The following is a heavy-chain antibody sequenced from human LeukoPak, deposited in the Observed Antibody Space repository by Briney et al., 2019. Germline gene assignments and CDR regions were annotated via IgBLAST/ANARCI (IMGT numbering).Heavy chain of an antibody. Sequence: PSATLSLTCTVSGGSISSYYWSWIRQPPGKGLEWIGYIYYSGSTNYNPSLKSRVTISVDTSKNQFSLKLSSVTAADTAVYYCAGGFGRADYWGQGTLVTVSS. CDR1: GGSISSYY. V-gene: IGHV4-59*01. CDR3: AGGFGRADY. J-gene: IGHJ4*02. CDR2: IYYSGST. D-gene: IGHD3-16*01.